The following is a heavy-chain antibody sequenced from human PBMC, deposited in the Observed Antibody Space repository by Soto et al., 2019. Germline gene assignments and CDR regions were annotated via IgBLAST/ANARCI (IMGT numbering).Heavy chain of an antibody. CDR1: GFIFDDYA. CDR2: ISWNSGSI. J-gene: IGHJ3*02. D-gene: IGHD6-6*01. V-gene: IGHV3-9*01. Sequence: GGSLRLSCAASGFIFDDYAMHWVRQAPGKGLEWVSGISWNSGSIGYADSVKGRFTISRDNAKNSLYLQMNSLRAEDTALYYCAKDSMQLGEAFDIWGQGTMVTVSS. CDR3: AKDSMQLGEAFDI.